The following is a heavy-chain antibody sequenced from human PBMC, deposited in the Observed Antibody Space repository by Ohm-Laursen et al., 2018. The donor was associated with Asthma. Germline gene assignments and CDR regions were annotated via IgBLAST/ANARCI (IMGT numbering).Heavy chain of an antibody. CDR2: ISGSGGST. CDR3: AKARIAAAGYFDY. Sequence: SLRLSCSASGFTFSSYAMSWVRQAPGKGLEWVSAISGSGGSTYYADSVKGRFTISRDNSKNTLYLQMNSLRAEDTAVYYCAKARIAAAGYFDYWGQGTLVTVSS. D-gene: IGHD6-13*01. CDR1: GFTFSSYA. J-gene: IGHJ4*02. V-gene: IGHV3-23*01.